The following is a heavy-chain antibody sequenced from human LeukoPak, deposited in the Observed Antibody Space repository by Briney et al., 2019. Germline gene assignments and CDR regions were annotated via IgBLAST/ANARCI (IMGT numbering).Heavy chain of an antibody. CDR1: GYSISSGYY. CDR3: AKGLGY. V-gene: IGHV4-38-2*02. J-gene: IGHJ4*02. Sequence: SETLSLTCTVSGYSISSGYYWGWIRQPPGKGLEWIGTIFHSGSTFYNPSLKSRVTISRDTSKNQFSLRLSSVTAADTAVYYFAKGLGYWGQGPLVPVPS. CDR2: IFHSGST.